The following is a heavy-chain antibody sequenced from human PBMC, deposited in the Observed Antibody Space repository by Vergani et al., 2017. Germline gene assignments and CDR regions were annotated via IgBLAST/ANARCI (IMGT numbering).Heavy chain of an antibody. CDR1: GFSLSTSGMC. CDR3: ARIIVAGEGNFDY. CDR2: IDWDDDK. V-gene: IGHV2-70*15. Sequence: QVTLWESGPALVKPTQTLTLTCTFSGFSLSTSGMCVSWIRQPPGKALEWLARIDWDDDKYYSTSLKTRLTISKATSKNQGVLTMTKMDPVDTATYYCARIIVAGEGNFDYWDQGTLVTVSS. J-gene: IGHJ4*02. D-gene: IGHD5-12*01.